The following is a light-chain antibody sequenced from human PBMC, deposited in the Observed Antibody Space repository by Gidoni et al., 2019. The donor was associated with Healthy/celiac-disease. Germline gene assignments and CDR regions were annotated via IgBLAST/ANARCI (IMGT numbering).Light chain of an antibody. J-gene: IGLJ3*02. Sequence: QTVVTQEPSFSVSPGGTVTLTCGLSSGSVSTSYYPSWYQQTPGQAHRTLIYRTNTRSSAVLDRFSGSILGNKAALTITGAQADDESDYYCVLYMGSGSWVFGGGTKLTVL. V-gene: IGLV8-61*01. CDR2: RTN. CDR3: VLYMGSGSWV. CDR1: SGSVSTSYY.